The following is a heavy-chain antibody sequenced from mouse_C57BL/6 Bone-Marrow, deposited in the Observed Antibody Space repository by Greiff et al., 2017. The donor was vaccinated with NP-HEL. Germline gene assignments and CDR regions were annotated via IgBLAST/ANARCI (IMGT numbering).Heavy chain of an antibody. V-gene: IGHV7-3*01. Sequence: EVQLVESGGGLVQPGGSLSLSCAASGFTFTDYYMSWVRQPPGKALEWLGFIRNKANGYTTEYSASVKGRFTISRDNSQSILYLQMNALRAEDSATYYCARPSLLLWYFDVWGTGTTVTVSS. CDR1: GFTFTDYY. CDR2: IRNKANGYTT. J-gene: IGHJ1*03. D-gene: IGHD1-2*01. CDR3: ARPSLLLWYFDV.